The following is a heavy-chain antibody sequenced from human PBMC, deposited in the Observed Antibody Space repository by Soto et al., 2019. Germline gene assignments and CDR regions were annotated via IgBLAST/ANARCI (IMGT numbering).Heavy chain of an antibody. D-gene: IGHD2-21*02. V-gene: IGHV1-69*08. CDR1: GGTFSSYT. J-gene: IGHJ3*02. CDR3: EREVHQPLLGNAFDI. CDR2: IIPILGIA. Sequence: QVQLVQSGAEVKKPGSSVKVSCKASGGTFSSYTISWVRQAPGQGLEWMGRIIPILGIANYAQKFQGRVTITADKSTSTAYMELSSLRSEDTAVYYCEREVHQPLLGNAFDIWGQGTMVTVSS.